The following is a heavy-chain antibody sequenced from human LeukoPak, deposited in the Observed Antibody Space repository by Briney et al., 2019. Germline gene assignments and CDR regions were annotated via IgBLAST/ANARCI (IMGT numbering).Heavy chain of an antibody. Sequence: GSLRLSCAASGFTFSSYAMSWVRQAPGKGLEWVSAISGSGGSTYYADSVKGRFTISRDNSKNTLYLQMNSLRAEDTAVYYCAKGVTYRTVTQVRVDYWGQGTLVTVSS. CDR3: AKGVTYRTVTQVRVDY. CDR2: ISGSGGST. V-gene: IGHV3-23*01. CDR1: GFTFSSYA. J-gene: IGHJ4*02. D-gene: IGHD4-17*01.